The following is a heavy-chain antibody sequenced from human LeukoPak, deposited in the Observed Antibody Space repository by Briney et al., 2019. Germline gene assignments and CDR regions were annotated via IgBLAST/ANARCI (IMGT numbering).Heavy chain of an antibody. J-gene: IGHJ6*03. CDR3: AKDQLPTYCSGGSCRPYYYMDV. CDR1: GYTFTGYY. CDR2: INPNSGGT. V-gene: IGHV1-2*02. D-gene: IGHD2-15*01. Sequence: ASVKVSCKASGYTFTGYYMHWVRQAPGQGLEWMGWINPNSGGTNYAQKFQGRVTMTRDTSISTAYMELSRLRSDDTAVYYCAKDQLPTYCSGGSCRPYYYMDVWGKGTTVTISS.